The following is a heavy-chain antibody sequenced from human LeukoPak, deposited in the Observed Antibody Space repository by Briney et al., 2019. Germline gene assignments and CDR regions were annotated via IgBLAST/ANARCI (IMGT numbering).Heavy chain of an antibody. V-gene: IGHV3-21*01. CDR3: AREGYYDSSGYYYGDY. CDR2: ISSSSSYI. D-gene: IGHD3-22*01. J-gene: IGHJ4*02. Sequence: GGSLRLPCAASGFTFSSYSMNWVRQAPGKGLEWVSSISSSSSYIYYADSVKGRFTISRDNAKNSLYLQMNSLRAEDTAVYYCAREGYYDSSGYYYGDYWGQGTLVTVSS. CDR1: GFTFSSYS.